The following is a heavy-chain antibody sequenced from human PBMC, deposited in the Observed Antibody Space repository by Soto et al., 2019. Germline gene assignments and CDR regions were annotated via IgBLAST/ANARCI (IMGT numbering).Heavy chain of an antibody. CDR3: ARSGLTFRGVV. CDR2: IFHTGGT. Sequence: SETLSLTCTVSGGSISCHFLSWIRQPPGKGLEYIGWIFHTGGTNYNASLASRVAISVDTSKTQISLNLHSVTAADTAVYYCARSGLTFRGVVWGQGIPVTVSS. D-gene: IGHD3-16*01. CDR1: GGSISCHF. V-gene: IGHV4-59*11. J-gene: IGHJ4*01.